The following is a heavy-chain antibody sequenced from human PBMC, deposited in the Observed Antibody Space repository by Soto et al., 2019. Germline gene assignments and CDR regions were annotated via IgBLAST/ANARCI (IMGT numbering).Heavy chain of an antibody. Sequence: QVQLVESGGGVVQPGRSLRLSCAASGFTFSSYVMHWVRQAPGKGLEWVAVISYDGNNKYYAESVSVRFTISRDNFKNTLYLQVSSLRAEDTAVYYCAQALLLNTVTTTGSWGQGTLVTVSS. J-gene: IGHJ5*02. CDR3: AQALLLNTVTTTGS. V-gene: IGHV3-30*18. CDR2: ISYDGNNK. CDR1: GFTFSSYV. D-gene: IGHD4-17*01.